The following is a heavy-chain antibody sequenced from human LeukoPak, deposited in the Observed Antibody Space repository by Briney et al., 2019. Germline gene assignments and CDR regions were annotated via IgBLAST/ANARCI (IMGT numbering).Heavy chain of an antibody. D-gene: IGHD2-15*01. CDR2: IRYDGSNK. CDR1: GFSFSDYA. V-gene: IGHV3-30*02. CDR3: ARDTRGCSGGSCYPNWFDP. J-gene: IGHJ5*02. Sequence: AGGSLRLSCAASGFSFSDYAIYWVRQTPGKGLEWVAFIRYDGSNKIYADSVKGRFTISRDNAKNSLYLQMNSLRAEDTAVYYCARDTRGCSGGSCYPNWFDPWGQGTLVTVSS.